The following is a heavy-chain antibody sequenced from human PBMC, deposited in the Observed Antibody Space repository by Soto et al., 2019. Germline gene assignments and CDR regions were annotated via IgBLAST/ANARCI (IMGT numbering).Heavy chain of an antibody. CDR3: ARGGSYGDFFDY. CDR1: GGSMSSNY. Sequence: PSETLSLTCTVSGGSMSSNYWTWIRQSPGKGLEWIGYIYYTGSTKYNPSLKSRVTISLDTSKNQFSLRLTSVTSADTAMYYCARGGSYGDFFDYWGQGAQVTVSS. V-gene: IGHV4-59*01. D-gene: IGHD4-17*01. J-gene: IGHJ4*02. CDR2: IYYTGST.